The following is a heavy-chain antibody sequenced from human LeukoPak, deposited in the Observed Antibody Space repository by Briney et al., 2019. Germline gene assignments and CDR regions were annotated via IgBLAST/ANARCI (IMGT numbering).Heavy chain of an antibody. CDR2: INAGNGNT. D-gene: IGHD1-7*01. CDR1: GYTFTSYA. CDR3: ARHIGWNYADY. Sequence: AASVKVSCTASGYTFTSYAMHWVRQAPGQRLEWMGWINAGNGNTKHSQKFQGRVTITRDTSASTAYMELSSLRSEDTAVYYCARHIGWNYADYWGQGTLVTVSS. J-gene: IGHJ4*02. V-gene: IGHV1-3*01.